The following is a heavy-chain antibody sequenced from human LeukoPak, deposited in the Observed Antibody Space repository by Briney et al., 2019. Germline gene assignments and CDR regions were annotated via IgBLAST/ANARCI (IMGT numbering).Heavy chain of an antibody. CDR2: IYHSGST. CDR3: ARSVDMIGAFDI. CDR1: GGSISSGGYS. J-gene: IGHJ3*02. Sequence: SETLSLTCAVSGGSISSGGYSWSWIRQPPGKGLEWIGYIYHSGSTYYNPSLKSRVTISVDRSKNQFSLKLSSVTAADTAVYYCARSVDMIGAFDIWGQGTMVTVSS. V-gene: IGHV4-30-2*01. D-gene: IGHD3-22*01.